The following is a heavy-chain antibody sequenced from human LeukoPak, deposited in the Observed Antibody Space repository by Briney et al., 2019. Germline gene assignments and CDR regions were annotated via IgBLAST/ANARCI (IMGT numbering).Heavy chain of an antibody. Sequence: SETLSLTCTVSGGSISSNNYYWGWIRQPPGRGLEWIGSAYYSGITYYTPSLKSRLTISVDTSKNLFSLKLTSVTAADTAVYYCAKDPKVTGVGYFDYWGQGTLVTVSS. D-gene: IGHD1-26*01. J-gene: IGHJ4*02. CDR3: AKDPKVTGVGYFDY. CDR2: AYYSGIT. CDR1: GGSISSNNYY. V-gene: IGHV4-39*02.